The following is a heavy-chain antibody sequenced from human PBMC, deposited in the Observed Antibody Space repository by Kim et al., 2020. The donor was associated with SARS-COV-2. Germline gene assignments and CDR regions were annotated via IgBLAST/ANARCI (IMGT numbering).Heavy chain of an antibody. D-gene: IGHD3-16*01. CDR1: GFAYTSNP. Sequence: GGSLRLSCAASGFAYTSNPIHWVRQAPGKGLEWLALISYDGLNNYYADSVKDRFTISGDKSKNTVYLQMNSLRPEDTALYYCARKRPLSENLYTWSFVMWGRGTQVTVSS. CDR3: ARKRPLSENLYTWSFVM. CDR2: ISYDGLNN. J-gene: IGHJ2*01. V-gene: IGHV3-30*04.